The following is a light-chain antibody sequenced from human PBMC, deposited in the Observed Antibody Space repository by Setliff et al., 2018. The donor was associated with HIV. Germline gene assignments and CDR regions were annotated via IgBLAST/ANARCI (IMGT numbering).Light chain of an antibody. CDR1: GRDLGNFNF. J-gene: IGLJ1*01. CDR3: GSCTSTSPCA. CDR2: EIS. Sequence: QSVLAQPASVSASPGQSVSTSCTGSGRDLGNFNFVSWYQQYPGDAPQLIIYEISNRPSGVSSRFSGSKSGNTASLTISDLQAEDEADYYCGSCTSTSPCAFGTGTKGTVL. V-gene: IGLV2-14*01.